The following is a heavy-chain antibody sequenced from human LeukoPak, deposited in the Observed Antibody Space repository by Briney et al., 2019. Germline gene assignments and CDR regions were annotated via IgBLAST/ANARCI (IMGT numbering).Heavy chain of an antibody. CDR2: MNPNSGNT. V-gene: IGHV1-8*01. Sequence: ASVKVSCKASGYTFTSYDINWVRQATGQGLEWMGWMNPNSGNTGYAQKFQGRVTMTTDTSTSTAYMELRSLRSDDTAVYYCARVYCTNGVCFNWFDPWGQGTLVTVSS. CDR3: ARVYCTNGVCFNWFDP. D-gene: IGHD2-8*01. J-gene: IGHJ5*02. CDR1: GYTFTSYD.